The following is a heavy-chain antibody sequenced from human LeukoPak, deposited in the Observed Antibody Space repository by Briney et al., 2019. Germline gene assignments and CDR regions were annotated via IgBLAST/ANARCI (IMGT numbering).Heavy chain of an antibody. CDR1: GFIGGDGY. CDR3: ARDYSPPHYYDSSGYFDS. D-gene: IGHD3-22*01. Sequence: GGSLRLSCAVSGFIGGDGYMNWVRQAPGKGLEWLSVIYRGGATYYADSVKGRFFISRDSSKNTWHLQLSSLRGEDTAVYYCARDYSPPHYYDSSGYFDSWGQGTLVTVSS. J-gene: IGHJ4*02. V-gene: IGHV3-66*01. CDR2: IYRGGAT.